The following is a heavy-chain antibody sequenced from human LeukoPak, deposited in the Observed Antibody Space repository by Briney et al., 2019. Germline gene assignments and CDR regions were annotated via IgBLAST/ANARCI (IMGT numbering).Heavy chain of an antibody. Sequence: PSETLSLTCTVSGGSISSSSYYWGWIRQPPGKGLEWIGSIYYSGSTYYNPSLKSRVTISVDTSKNQFSLKLSSVTAADTAVYYCARGGHIVVVPAVNPARPRSPDAFDIWGQGTMVTVSS. V-gene: IGHV4-39*01. J-gene: IGHJ3*02. CDR1: GGSISSSSYY. CDR3: ARGGHIVVVPAVNPARPRSPDAFDI. CDR2: IYYSGST. D-gene: IGHD2-2*01.